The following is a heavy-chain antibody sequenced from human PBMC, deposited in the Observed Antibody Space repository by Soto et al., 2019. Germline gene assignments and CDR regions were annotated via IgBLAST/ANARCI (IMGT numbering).Heavy chain of an antibody. CDR2: IYYSGST. D-gene: IGHD3-10*01. CDR1: GGSISSGGYY. J-gene: IGHJ6*02. CDR3: ARDYYGSGSYDSPWYYYGMDV. V-gene: IGHV4-31*03. Sequence: QVLLQESGPGLVKPSQTLSLTCTVSGGSISSGGYYWSWIRQHPGKGLEWIGYIYYSGSTYYNPSLKSRVTISVDTSKNQFSLKLSSVTAADTAVYYCARDYYGSGSYDSPWYYYGMDVWGQGTTVTVSS.